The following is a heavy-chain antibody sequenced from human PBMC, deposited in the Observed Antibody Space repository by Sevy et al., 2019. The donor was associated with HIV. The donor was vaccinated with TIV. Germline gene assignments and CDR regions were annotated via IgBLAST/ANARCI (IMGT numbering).Heavy chain of an antibody. Sequence: ASVKVSCKASGGTFSSYAISWVRQAPGQGLEWMGGIIPIFGTANYAQKFQGRVTITADESTSTAYMELSSLRSEDTAGYYCAREGYDYVWGSYRRNPLFDYWGQGTLVTVSS. CDR1: GGTFSSYA. CDR3: AREGYDYVWGSYRRNPLFDY. V-gene: IGHV1-69*13. D-gene: IGHD3-16*02. CDR2: IIPIFGTA. J-gene: IGHJ4*02.